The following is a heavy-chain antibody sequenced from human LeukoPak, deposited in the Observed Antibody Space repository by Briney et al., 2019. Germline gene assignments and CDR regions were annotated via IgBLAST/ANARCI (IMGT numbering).Heavy chain of an antibody. CDR1: GFTFSNYV. J-gene: IGHJ4*02. CDR2: IWYDGTSK. V-gene: IGHV3-33*01. D-gene: IGHD5-12*01. CDR3: ARDFAGYDF. Sequence: GGSLRLSCGASGFTFSNYVMHWVRQAPGKGLEWVTLIWYDGTSKHYADSVKGRFTISRDNAKNSLYLQMNSLRAEDTAVYYCARDFAGYDFWGQGTLVTVSS.